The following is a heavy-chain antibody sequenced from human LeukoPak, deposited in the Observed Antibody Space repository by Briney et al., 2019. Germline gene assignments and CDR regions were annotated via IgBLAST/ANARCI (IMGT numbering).Heavy chain of an antibody. V-gene: IGHV1-2*02. CDR1: GYTFTGYY. D-gene: IGHD2-2*03. J-gene: IGHJ5*02. Sequence: ASVKVSCKASGYTFTGYYMHWVRQAPGQGLEWMGWINPNSGGTNYAQKFQGRVTMTRDTSISTAYMELSRLTSDDTAVYYCASLDIVEVPADMRGNWFDPWGQGTLVNVSS. CDR3: ASLDIVEVPADMRGNWFDP. CDR2: INPNSGGT.